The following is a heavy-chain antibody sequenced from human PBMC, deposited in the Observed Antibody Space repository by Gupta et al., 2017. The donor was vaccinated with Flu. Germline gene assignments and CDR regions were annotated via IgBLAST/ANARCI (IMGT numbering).Heavy chain of an antibody. CDR1: GFTFSSYS. D-gene: IGHD1-1*01. J-gene: IGHJ4*02. V-gene: IGHV3-23*01. Sequence: EVQLLESGGGSVQTGGSLRLSCAASGFTFSSYSMSWVRQAPGKGLEWVSAITGGADKTHYADSVKGRFTISRDNSKNTLYLQMNSLRAEDTAVYYCAKSSWYDVRSYWGQGTLVTVSS. CDR3: AKSSWYDVRSY. CDR2: ITGGADKT.